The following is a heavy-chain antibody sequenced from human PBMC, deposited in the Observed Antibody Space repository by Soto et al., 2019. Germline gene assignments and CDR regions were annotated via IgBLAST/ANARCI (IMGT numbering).Heavy chain of an antibody. Sequence: ASVKVSCKASGYTFTSYAMHWVRQAPGQRLEWMGWINAGNGNTKYSQKFQGRVTITRDTSASTAYMELSSLRSEDTAVYYCARAVAVPDDFGYWGPGTLVTVSS. CDR1: GYTFTSYA. J-gene: IGHJ4*02. CDR2: INAGNGNT. CDR3: ARAVAVPDDFGY. V-gene: IGHV1-3*01. D-gene: IGHD6-19*01.